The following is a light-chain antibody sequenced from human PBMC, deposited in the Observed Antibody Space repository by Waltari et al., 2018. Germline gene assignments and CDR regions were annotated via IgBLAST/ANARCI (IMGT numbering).Light chain of an antibody. CDR3: QQANTFPYT. Sequence: DIQMTQSPSSVSASVGDRVTIPCRASQDVSTWLAWYQQKPGKAPQLLIYAASRLQSGVPSRFSGSGSGTDFTLTISTLQPEDFATYYCQQANTFPYTFGQGTKLEI. CDR1: QDVSTW. CDR2: AAS. V-gene: IGKV1-12*01. J-gene: IGKJ2*01.